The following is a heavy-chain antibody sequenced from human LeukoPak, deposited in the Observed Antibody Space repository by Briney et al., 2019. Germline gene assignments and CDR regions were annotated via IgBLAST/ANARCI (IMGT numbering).Heavy chain of an antibody. CDR1: GFTFSNYW. J-gene: IGHJ5*02. V-gene: IGHV3-74*01. CDR2: ISSDESIT. Sequence: PGGSLRLPCAASGFTFSNYWMHWVRQAPGKGLVWVSRISSDESITSYADSVKGRFTISRDNAKNTLFLQMNSLRAEDTAVYYCAGDGHRQREGFNWFDPWGQETLVTVSS. CDR3: AGDGHRQREGFNWFDP. D-gene: IGHD3-16*01.